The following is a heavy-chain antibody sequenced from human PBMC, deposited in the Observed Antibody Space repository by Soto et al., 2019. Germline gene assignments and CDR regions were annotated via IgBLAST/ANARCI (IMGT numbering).Heavy chain of an antibody. CDR3: ARLVVTGPGWFDP. V-gene: IGHV5-10-1*01. CDR1: GYNFADYW. D-gene: IGHD2-21*02. Sequence: GESLKISCKGSGYNFADYWIGWVRQMPGRGLEWMGRIDPSDSYTNYSPSFQGHVTISSDKSISTAYLQWNSLKASDTAMYYCARLVVTGPGWFDPWGQGTLVTVSS. J-gene: IGHJ5*02. CDR2: IDPSDSYT.